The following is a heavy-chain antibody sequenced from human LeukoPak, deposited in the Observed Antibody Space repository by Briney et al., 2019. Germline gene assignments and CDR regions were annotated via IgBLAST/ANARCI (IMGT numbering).Heavy chain of an antibody. CDR2: ISYDGSSK. CDR1: GFTFTFYA. Sequence: PGGSLRLSCAASGFTFTFYAIHWVRQAPGKGLEWVALISYDGSSKYYADSVKGRFTISRDNSKNTLYLQMNSLTAEDTAVYYCARDPAATGDYFDYWGQGTLVTVSS. J-gene: IGHJ4*02. CDR3: ARDPAATGDYFDY. V-gene: IGHV3-30*04. D-gene: IGHD6-13*01.